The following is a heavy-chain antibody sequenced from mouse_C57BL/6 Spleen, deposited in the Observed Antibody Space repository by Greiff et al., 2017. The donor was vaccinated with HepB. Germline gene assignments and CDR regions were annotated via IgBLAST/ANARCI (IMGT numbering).Heavy chain of an antibody. CDR2: IYPGDGDT. V-gene: IGHV1-82*01. D-gene: IGHD2-1*01. CDR3: AREENGNPPV. CDR1: GYAFSSSW. J-gene: IGHJ1*03. Sequence: VKLLESGPELVKPGASVKISCKASGYAFSSSWMNWVKQRPGKGLEWIGRIYPGDGDTNYNGKFKGKATLTADKSSSTAYMQLSSLTSEDSAVYFCAREENGNPPVWGTGTTVTVSS.